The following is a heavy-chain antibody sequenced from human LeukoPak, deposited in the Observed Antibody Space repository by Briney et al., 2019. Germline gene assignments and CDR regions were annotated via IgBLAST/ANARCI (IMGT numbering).Heavy chain of an antibody. CDR1: GFTFSTCG. V-gene: IGHV3-30*02. D-gene: IGHD3-10*01. J-gene: IGHJ4*02. CDR3: AKGPEVRGVIVILKTGEKGALDY. CDR2: IRYDGRNK. Sequence: GGSPRLSCAGSGFTFSTCGMHWVRQAPGKGLEWVAFIRYDGRNKYYADSVKGRFTISKDNSKNTLYLQMNSLRAEDSAVYYCAKGPEVRGVIVILKTGEKGALDYWGQGTLVTVSS.